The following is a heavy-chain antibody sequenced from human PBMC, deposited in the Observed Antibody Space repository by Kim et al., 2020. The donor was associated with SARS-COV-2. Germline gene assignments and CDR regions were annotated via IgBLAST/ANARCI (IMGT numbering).Heavy chain of an antibody. V-gene: IGHV1-69*13. D-gene: IGHD6-6*01. Sequence: SVKVSCKASGGTFSSYAISWVRQAPGQGLEWMGGIIPIFGTANYAQKFQGRVTITADESTSTAYMELSSLRSEDTAVYYCATRYSSSSELTYYYGMDVWGQGTTVTVSS. CDR3: ATRYSSSSELTYYYGMDV. CDR2: IIPIFGTA. CDR1: GGTFSSYA. J-gene: IGHJ6*02.